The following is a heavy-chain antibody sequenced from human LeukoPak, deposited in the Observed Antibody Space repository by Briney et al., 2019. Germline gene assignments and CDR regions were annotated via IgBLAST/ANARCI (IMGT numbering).Heavy chain of an antibody. CDR1: GYTFTGYY. CDR3: ARRAPSGIAAELDAFDI. D-gene: IGHD6-13*01. J-gene: IGHJ3*02. CDR2: INPNSGGT. Sequence: GASVKVSCKASGYTFTGYYMHWVRQAPGQGLEWMGWINPNSGGTNYAQKFQGRVTMTRDTSISTAYMELSRLRSDDTAVYYCARRAPSGIAAELDAFDIWGQGTMVTVSS. V-gene: IGHV1-2*02.